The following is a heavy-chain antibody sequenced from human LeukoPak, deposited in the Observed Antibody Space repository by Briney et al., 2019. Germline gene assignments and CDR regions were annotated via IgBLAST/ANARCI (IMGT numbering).Heavy chain of an antibody. CDR3: ARDLEGVAGTASTFDY. CDR2: ISTSSSYI. Sequence: GGSLRLSCAASGFTFSTYSMNWVRQAPGKGLEWVPSISTSSSYIYYADSVKGRFTISRDNAKNSLYLQMNSLRADDTAVYYCARDLEGVAGTASTFDYWGQGTLVTVSS. V-gene: IGHV3-21*01. J-gene: IGHJ4*02. D-gene: IGHD6-19*01. CDR1: GFTFSTYS.